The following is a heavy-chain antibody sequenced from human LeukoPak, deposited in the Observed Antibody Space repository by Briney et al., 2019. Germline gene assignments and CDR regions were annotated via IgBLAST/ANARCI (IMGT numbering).Heavy chain of an antibody. CDR2: MNPNSGNT. CDR3: ARGPIVVVPAAIATGFDP. J-gene: IGHJ5*02. V-gene: IGHV1-8*01. D-gene: IGHD2-2*01. Sequence: ASVKVSCKASGYTFTSYDISWVRQATGQGLEWMGWMNPNSGNTGYAQKFQGRVTMTRNTSISTAYMELSSLRSEDTAVYYCARGPIVVVPAAIATGFDPWGQGTLVTVSS. CDR1: GYTFTSYD.